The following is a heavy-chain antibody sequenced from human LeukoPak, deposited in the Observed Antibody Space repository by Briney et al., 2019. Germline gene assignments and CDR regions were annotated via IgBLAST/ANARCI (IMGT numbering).Heavy chain of an antibody. CDR1: GFTFSGSA. CDR2: IRSKANSYAT. Sequence: GGSLRLSCAASGFTFSGSAMHWVRQASGKGLEWVGRIRSKANSYATAYAASVKGRFTISRDDPKNTAYLQMNSLKTEGTAVYYCTTDLRTVREDYWGQGTLVTVSS. D-gene: IGHD4-17*01. J-gene: IGHJ4*02. CDR3: TTDLRTVREDY. V-gene: IGHV3-73*01.